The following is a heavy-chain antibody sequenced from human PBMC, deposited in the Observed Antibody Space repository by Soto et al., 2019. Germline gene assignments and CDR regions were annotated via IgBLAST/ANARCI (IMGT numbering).Heavy chain of an antibody. CDR1: GFTFSSYS. CDR2: ISSSSSTI. Sequence: PGGSLRLSCAAPGFTFSSYSMNWVRQAPGKGLEWVSYISSSSSTIYYADSVKGRFTISRDNAKNSLYLQMNSLRAEDTAVYYCARDRVDYGDYIFDYWGQGALVTVSS. CDR3: ARDRVDYGDYIFDY. D-gene: IGHD4-17*01. V-gene: IGHV3-48*01. J-gene: IGHJ4*02.